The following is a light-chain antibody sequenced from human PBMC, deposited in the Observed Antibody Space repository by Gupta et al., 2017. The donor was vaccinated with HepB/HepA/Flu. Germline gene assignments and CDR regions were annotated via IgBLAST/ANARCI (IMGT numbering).Light chain of an antibody. J-gene: IGKJ1*01. V-gene: IGKV1-39*01. CDR3: QHRNSTPWT. CDR1: QSLRIY. Sequence: DIQMTQFPSSLSASVGDRVTITCRASQSLRIYLNWYQQKPGKEPKLLIYDASSGKSGVPSRLSGSGSGTDFTLTISRRQPEDFANYYWQHRNSTPWTFGQGTKVEIK. CDR2: DAS.